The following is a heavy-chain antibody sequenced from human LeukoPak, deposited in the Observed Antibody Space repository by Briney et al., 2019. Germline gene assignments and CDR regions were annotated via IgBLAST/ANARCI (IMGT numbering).Heavy chain of an antibody. CDR2: INPGGGST. Sequence: ASVKVSCKASGYTFTSYYMHWVRQAPGQGLEWMWIINPGGGSTSYAQKFQGRVTMTRATATSTVYMELSSLRSEDTAVYYCAKGIVVVPAAIGLSWFDPWGQGTLVTVSS. D-gene: IGHD2-2*02. CDR1: GYTFTSYY. CDR3: AKGIVVVPAAIGLSWFDP. V-gene: IGHV1-46*01. J-gene: IGHJ5*02.